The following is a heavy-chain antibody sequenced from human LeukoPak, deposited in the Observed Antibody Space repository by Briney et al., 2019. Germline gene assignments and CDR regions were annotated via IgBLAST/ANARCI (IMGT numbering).Heavy chain of an antibody. D-gene: IGHD6-13*01. CDR2: IEYSGST. CDR3: ARAAGGSRFNYFDY. J-gene: IGHJ4*02. Sequence: SETVSLTCIVAGASVSSGGYFWNWIRQSPGKGLEWIGYIEYSGSTNYDPSFKSRVTISDDTSKNQISLRLTSVNFADTAIYFCARAAGGSRFNYFDYWGQGTLVTVAS. V-gene: IGHV4-61*08. CDR1: GASVSSGGYF.